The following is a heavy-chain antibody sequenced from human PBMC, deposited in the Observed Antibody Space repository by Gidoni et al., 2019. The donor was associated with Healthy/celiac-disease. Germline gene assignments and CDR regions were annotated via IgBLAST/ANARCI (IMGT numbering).Heavy chain of an antibody. Sequence: VQLVESGGGLVQPGVSLRLSCSASGFTFRSYGMTWVRQAPGKGLEWVSAISGSGGSTYYEDSVKGRFTISRDNSKNTLYLQMNSLRAEDTAVYYCAKVAAYYYGSGGNPWGQGTLVTVSS. J-gene: IGHJ5*02. CDR3: AKVAAYYYGSGGNP. D-gene: IGHD3-10*01. V-gene: IGHV3-23*04. CDR1: GFTFRSYG. CDR2: ISGSGGST.